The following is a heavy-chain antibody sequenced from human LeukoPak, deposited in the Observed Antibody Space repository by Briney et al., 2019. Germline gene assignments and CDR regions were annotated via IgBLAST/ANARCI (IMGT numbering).Heavy chain of an antibody. V-gene: IGHV1-8*02. CDR2: MNPNSGNT. J-gene: IGHJ5*02. CDR1: GYTFTGYY. D-gene: IGHD3-22*01. CDR3: ARSGRRNYYDSSGQPFDP. Sequence: ASVKVSCKASGYTFTGYYIHWVRQAPGQGLEWMGWMNPNSGNTGYAQKFQGRVTMTRNTSISTAYMELSSLRSEDTAVYYCARSGRRNYYDSSGQPFDPWGQGTLVTVSS.